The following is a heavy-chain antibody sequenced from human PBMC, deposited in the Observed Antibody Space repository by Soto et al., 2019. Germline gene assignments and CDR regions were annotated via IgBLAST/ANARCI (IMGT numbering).Heavy chain of an antibody. D-gene: IGHD5-12*01. V-gene: IGHV4-59*08. J-gene: IGHJ4*02. CDR1: GSSLSSRY. CDR3: ARYSGYDPYSFDY. Sequence: LPGPLSLTCSVSGSSLSSRYWSWIRRPPGMGLEWIASISYSGSTNYNPSLKSRVTISVDTSKNQFSLKLSSVTAADTAVYYCARYSGYDPYSFDYWGQGTLVTVSS. CDR2: ISYSGST.